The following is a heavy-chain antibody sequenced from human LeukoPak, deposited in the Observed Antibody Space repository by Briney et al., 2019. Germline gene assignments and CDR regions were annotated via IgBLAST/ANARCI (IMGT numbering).Heavy chain of an antibody. V-gene: IGHV4-59*12. CDR2: VYYSGST. J-gene: IGHJ5*02. CDR3: ARRYCSGGSCYRSVYWFDP. Sequence: SETLSLTCTVSGDFITAYYWSWIRQPPGKGLEWIGYVYYSGSTYYNPSLKSRVTISVDTSKNQFSLKLSSVTAADTAVYYCARRYCSGGSCYRSVYWFDPWGQGTLVTVSS. D-gene: IGHD2-15*01. CDR1: GDFITAYY.